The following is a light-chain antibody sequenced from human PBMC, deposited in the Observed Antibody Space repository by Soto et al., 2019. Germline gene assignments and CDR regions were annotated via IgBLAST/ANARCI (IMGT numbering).Light chain of an antibody. CDR2: AAS. Sequence: DIQKTQSPSFVSASVGDTVTITCRASQDISNWLAWYQQKPGKAPTFLIFAASNLHSGVPSRFSGSGSGTDFTLTISSLQPEDFATYYCQQADTFPLTFGGGTKVEIK. CDR1: QDISNW. V-gene: IGKV1-12*01. CDR3: QQADTFPLT. J-gene: IGKJ4*01.